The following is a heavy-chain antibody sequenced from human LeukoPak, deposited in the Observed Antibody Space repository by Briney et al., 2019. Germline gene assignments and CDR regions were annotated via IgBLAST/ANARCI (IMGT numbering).Heavy chain of an antibody. CDR1: GGTFSSYA. Sequence: SVKVSCKASGGTFSSYAISWVRQAPGQGLGWMGGIIPIFGTANYAQKFQGRVTITADESTSTAYMELSSLRSEDTAVYYCARDRPVDTAMVSPHYYYYYGMDVWGQGTTVTVSS. CDR3: ARDRPVDTAMVSPHYYYYYGMDV. J-gene: IGHJ6*02. D-gene: IGHD5-18*01. V-gene: IGHV1-69*13. CDR2: IIPIFGTA.